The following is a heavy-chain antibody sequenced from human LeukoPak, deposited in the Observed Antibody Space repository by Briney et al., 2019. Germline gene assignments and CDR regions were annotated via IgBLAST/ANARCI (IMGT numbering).Heavy chain of an antibody. Sequence: SVKVSCKASGGTFSSYAISWVRQAPGQGLEWMGGIIPIFGTANYAQKFQGRVTITADESTSTAYMELSSLRSEDTAVYYCARGSHTAMVSTDFDYWGQGTLVTVSS. CDR1: GGTFSSYA. D-gene: IGHD5-18*01. CDR3: ARGSHTAMVSTDFDY. CDR2: IIPIFGTA. J-gene: IGHJ4*02. V-gene: IGHV1-69*13.